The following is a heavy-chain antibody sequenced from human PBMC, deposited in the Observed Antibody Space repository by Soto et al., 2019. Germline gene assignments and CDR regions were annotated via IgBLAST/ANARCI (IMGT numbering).Heavy chain of an antibody. CDR1: DGYFSPNY. CDR3: ARLGFYYQSLDP. V-gene: IGHV4-59*08. CDR2: IYYGGTT. Sequence: SETLSLTRTVSDGYFSPNYWAWIRQPPGKGLEWIGYIYYGGTTRYNPSLESRVTVSLETSKSQFSLTLSSVTASDTAVYYCARLGFYYQSLDPWGHGTLVTVSS. J-gene: IGHJ5*02. D-gene: IGHD2-2*01.